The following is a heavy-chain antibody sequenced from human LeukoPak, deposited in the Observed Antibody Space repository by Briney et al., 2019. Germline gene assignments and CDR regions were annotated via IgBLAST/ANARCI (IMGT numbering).Heavy chain of an antibody. CDR3: ARGHTAVTRHFDF. CDR2: ISSGSSAI. CDR1: GFTFSSYG. V-gene: IGHV3-21*01. D-gene: IGHD4-17*01. J-gene: IGHJ4*02. Sequence: PGGSLRLSGAASGFTFSSYGMHWVRQAPGKGLEWVSIISSGSSAIFSADALKGRFTISRDDAKNLLYLDMNSLRAEDTAVYYCARGHTAVTRHFDFWGQGTLVTVSS.